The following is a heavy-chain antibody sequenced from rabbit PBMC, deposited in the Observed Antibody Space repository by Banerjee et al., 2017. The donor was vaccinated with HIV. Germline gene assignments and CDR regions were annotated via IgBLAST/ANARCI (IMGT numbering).Heavy chain of an antibody. CDR2: IYTGSSGST. D-gene: IGHD1-1*01. CDR3: ARLRYASGAGYYDL. J-gene: IGHJ4*01. Sequence: EQLEESGRDLVKPEGSLTLTCTASGFTLSSYWICWVRQAPGKGLEWIACIYTGSSGSTYYASWAKGRFTISKTSSTTVTLQMTSLTAADTATYFCARLRYASGAGYYDLWGPGTLVTVS. CDR1: GFTLSSYW. V-gene: IGHV1S45*01.